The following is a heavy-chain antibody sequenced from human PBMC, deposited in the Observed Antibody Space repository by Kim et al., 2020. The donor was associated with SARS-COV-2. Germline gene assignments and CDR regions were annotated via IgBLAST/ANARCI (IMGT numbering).Heavy chain of an antibody. CDR3: ARERGEAGGWWLRSPLFDY. CDR2: ISYDGSNK. Sequence: GGSLRLSCAASGFTFSSYAMHWVRQAPGKGLEWVAVISYDGSNKYYADSVKGRFTISRDNSKNTLYLQMNSLRADDTAVYYCARERGEAGGWWLRSPLFDYWGQGTLVTVSS. V-gene: IGHV3-30-3*01. CDR1: GFTFSSYA. J-gene: IGHJ4*02. D-gene: IGHD5-12*01.